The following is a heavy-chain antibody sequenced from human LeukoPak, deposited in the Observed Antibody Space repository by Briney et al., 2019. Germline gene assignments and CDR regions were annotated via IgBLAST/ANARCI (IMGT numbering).Heavy chain of an antibody. CDR1: GFTFSSYW. CDR2: INSDGSST. CDR3: ARDHPRYYMDV. J-gene: IGHJ6*03. V-gene: IGHV3-74*01. Sequence: PGGSLRLSCAASGFTFSSYWMSWVRQAPGRGLVWVSRINSDGSSTSYADSVKGRFTISRDNAKNTLYLQMNSLRAEDTAVYYCARDHPRYYMDVWGKGTTVTVSS.